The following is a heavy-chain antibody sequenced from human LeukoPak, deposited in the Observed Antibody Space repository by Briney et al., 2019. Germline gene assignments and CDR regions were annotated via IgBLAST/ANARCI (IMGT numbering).Heavy chain of an antibody. D-gene: IGHD6-13*01. J-gene: IGHJ5*02. CDR2: INPNSGGT. CDR1: GGTFSGYY. Sequence: ASVKVSCKASGGTFSGYYMHWVRQAPGQGLEWMGWINPNSGGTNYAQKFQGRVTMTRDTSISTAYMELSRLRSDDTAVYYCAKDRTIAVASKGFDPWGQGTLVTVSS. V-gene: IGHV1-2*02. CDR3: AKDRTIAVASKGFDP.